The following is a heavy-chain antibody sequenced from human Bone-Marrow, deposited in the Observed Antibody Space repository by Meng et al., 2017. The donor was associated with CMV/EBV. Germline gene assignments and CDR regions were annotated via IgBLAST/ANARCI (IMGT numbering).Heavy chain of an antibody. CDR2: ISSSSSYI. CDR3: ARDWEIFADWYYFDY. D-gene: IGHD3-10*01. V-gene: IGHV3-21*01. CDR1: GFTFSSYS. J-gene: IGHJ4*02. Sequence: GASLKISCAASGFTFSSYSMNWVRQAPGKGLEWVSSISSSSSYIYYADSVKGRFTISRDNAKNSLYLQMNSLRAEDTAVYYCARDWEIFADWYYFDYWGQGTLVTVSS.